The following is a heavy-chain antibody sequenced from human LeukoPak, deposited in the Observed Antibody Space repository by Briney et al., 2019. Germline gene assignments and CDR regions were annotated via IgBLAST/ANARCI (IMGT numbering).Heavy chain of an antibody. CDR2: ISSSGSTI. V-gene: IGHV3-48*03. CDR1: GFTFSSYE. CDR3: AELGITMIGGV. J-gene: IGHJ6*04. Sequence: GGFLRLSCAASGFTFSSYEMNWVRQAPGKGLEWVSYISSSGSTIYYANSVKGRFTISRDNAKNSLYLQMNSLRAEDTAVYYCAELGITMIGGVWGKGTTVTISS. D-gene: IGHD3-10*02.